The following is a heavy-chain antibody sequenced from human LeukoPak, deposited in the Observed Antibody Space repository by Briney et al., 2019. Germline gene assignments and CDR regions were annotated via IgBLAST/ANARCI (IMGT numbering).Heavy chain of an antibody. CDR2: ASSDEMTT. V-gene: IGHV3-30*01. D-gene: IGHD6-19*01. CDR3: ARDPFAYSSGWFGEGYFDY. Sequence: GGSLRLSCVASGFTFTDHSMHWVRQPPGKGLEWVAVASSDEMTTFYGDSVKGRFTISRDNSKNTVYLQMNSLRDEDTAVYYCARDPFAYSSGWFGEGYFDYWGQGTLVTVSS. CDR1: GFTFTDHS. J-gene: IGHJ4*02.